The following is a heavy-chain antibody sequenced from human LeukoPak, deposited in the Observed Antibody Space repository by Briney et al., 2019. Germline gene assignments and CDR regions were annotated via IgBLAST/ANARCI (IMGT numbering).Heavy chain of an antibody. CDR1: GGSFSGYY. Sequence: SETLSLTCAVYGGSFSGYYWTWIRQPPGKGLEWIGEISHSGSTNYNPPLKSRVSISLDTSKNQFSLKLSSVTAADRAVYYCARGRVYGSGSYQGLDWGQGAPVTVSS. CDR2: ISHSGST. J-gene: IGHJ4*02. V-gene: IGHV4-34*01. D-gene: IGHD3-10*01. CDR3: ARGRVYGSGSYQGLD.